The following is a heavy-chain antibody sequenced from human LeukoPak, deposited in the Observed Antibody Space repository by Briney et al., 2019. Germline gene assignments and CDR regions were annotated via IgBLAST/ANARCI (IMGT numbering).Heavy chain of an antibody. CDR2: ISAYNGNT. CDR1: GGTFSSYA. J-gene: IGHJ6*02. CDR3: ARDGPGGMITFGGVIVDYYYYGMDV. D-gene: IGHD3-16*02. Sequence: ASVKVSCKAPGGTFSSYAISWVRQAPGQGLEWMGWISAYNGNTNYAQKLQGRVTMTTDTSTSTAHMELRSLRSDDTAVYYCARDGPGGMITFGGVIVDYYYYGMDVWGQGTTVTVSS. V-gene: IGHV1-18*01.